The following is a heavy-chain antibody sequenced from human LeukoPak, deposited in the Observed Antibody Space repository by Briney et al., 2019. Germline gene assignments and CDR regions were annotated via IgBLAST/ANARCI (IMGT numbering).Heavy chain of an antibody. D-gene: IGHD2-15*01. V-gene: IGHV4-39*01. Sequence: SETLSLTYTVSGGSISSSSYYWGWIRQPPGKGLEWIGSIYYSGSTYYNPSLKSRVTISVDTSKSQFSLKLSSVTAADTAVYYCARHWRDCSGGSCQGHFQHWGQGTLVTVSS. CDR1: GGSISSSSYY. CDR3: ARHWRDCSGGSCQGHFQH. CDR2: IYYSGST. J-gene: IGHJ1*01.